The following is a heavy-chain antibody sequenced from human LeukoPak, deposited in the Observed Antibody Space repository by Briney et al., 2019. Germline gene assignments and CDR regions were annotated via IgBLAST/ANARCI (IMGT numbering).Heavy chain of an antibody. V-gene: IGHV3-21*01. D-gene: IGHD4-17*01. CDR3: ARDVTVTTYSRYAFDI. CDR1: GFTFSIYS. CDR2: ISYSSGHI. Sequence: GGSLRLSCAASGFTFSIYSMNWVRQAPGKGLEWVSSISYSSGHIYYVDSVKGRFTITRDNAKNSLYLQMNSQRADDTAVYYCARDVTVTTYSRYAFDIWGQGTMVTVSS. J-gene: IGHJ3*02.